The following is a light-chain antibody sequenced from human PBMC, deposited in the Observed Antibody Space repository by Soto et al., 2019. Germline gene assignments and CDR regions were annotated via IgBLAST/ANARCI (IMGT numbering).Light chain of an antibody. J-gene: IGKJ5*01. V-gene: IGKV1-5*03. CDR3: QQANSFPIT. CDR1: QTISSW. CDR2: KAS. Sequence: DIQMTQSPSTLSVSVXXXVXXTXRASQTISSWLAWYQQKPGKAPKLLIYKASTLKSGVPSRFSGSGSGTDFTLTISSLQPEDFATYYCQQANSFPITFGQGTRLEIK.